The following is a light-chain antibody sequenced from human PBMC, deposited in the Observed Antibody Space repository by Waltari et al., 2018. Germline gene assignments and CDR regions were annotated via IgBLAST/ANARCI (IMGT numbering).Light chain of an antibody. Sequence: QSVVTQPPSASGTPGQRVTISCSGTRSNIGGNFVYWYQQLPGTAPKLRIQRNNQRPSGVPDRLSGSKSGTSASRTISGRRSEDEADYYCAAWDDSLSGGVFGGGTKVTVL. CDR1: RSNIGGNF. CDR2: RNN. J-gene: IGLJ3*02. CDR3: AAWDDSLSGGV. V-gene: IGLV1-47*01.